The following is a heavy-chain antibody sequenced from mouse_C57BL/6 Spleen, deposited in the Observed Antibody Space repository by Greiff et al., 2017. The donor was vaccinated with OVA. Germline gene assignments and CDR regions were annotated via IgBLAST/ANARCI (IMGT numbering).Heavy chain of an antibody. CDR1: GYTFTSYW. D-gene: IGHD1-1*01. CDR2: IDPSDSET. J-gene: IGHJ2*01. Sequence: QVQLQQPGAELVRPGSSVKLSCKASGYTFTSYWMHWVKQRPIQGLEWIGNIDPSDSETHYNQKFKDKATLTVDKSSSTAYMQLSSLTSEDSAVYYCARLTTGVEGYWGQGTTLTVSS. V-gene: IGHV1-52*01. CDR3: ARLTTGVEGY.